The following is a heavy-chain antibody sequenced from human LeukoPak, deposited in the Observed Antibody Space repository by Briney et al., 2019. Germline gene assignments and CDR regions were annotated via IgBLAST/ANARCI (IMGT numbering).Heavy chain of an antibody. CDR2: ISYDGSSK. CDR1: GFTFSSYG. J-gene: IGHJ4*02. CDR3: AKVGGSGSYYFDY. V-gene: IGHV3-30*18. Sequence: GGSLRLSCAASGFTFSSYGMHWVRQAPGKGLEWVAVISYDGSSKYYADSVKGRFTISRDNSKNTLYLQMNSLRAEDTAVYYCAKVGGSGSYYFDYWGQGTLVTVSS. D-gene: IGHD3-10*01.